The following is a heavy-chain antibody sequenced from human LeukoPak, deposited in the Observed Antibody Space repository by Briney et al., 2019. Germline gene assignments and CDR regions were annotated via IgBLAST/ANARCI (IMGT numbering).Heavy chain of an antibody. CDR2: IYYSGST. J-gene: IGHJ6*03. CDR1: GGSISSYY. CDR3: ASFGVPAALDYYYMDV. V-gene: IGHV4-59*01. Sequence: SETLSLTCTVSGGSISSYYWSWIRQPPGKGLEWIGYIYYSGSTNYNTSLKSRVTISVDTSKNQFSLKLSSVTAADTAVYYCASFGVPAALDYYYMDVWGKGTTVTVSS. D-gene: IGHD2-2*01.